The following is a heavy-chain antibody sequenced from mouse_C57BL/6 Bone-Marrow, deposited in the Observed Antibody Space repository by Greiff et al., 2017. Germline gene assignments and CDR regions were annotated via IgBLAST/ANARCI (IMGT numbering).Heavy chain of an antibody. J-gene: IGHJ2*01. V-gene: IGHV1-82*01. CDR1: GYAFSSSW. D-gene: IGHD1-1*01. Sequence: QVQLQQSGPELVKPGASVKLSCKASGYAFSSSWMNWVKQRPGQGLEWIGRIYPGDGDTNYNGKFKGKATLTADKSSSTAYMQLSSLTSEDSAVYFCARGEKYYCGFDYWGQGTTLTVSS. CDR2: IYPGDGDT. CDR3: ARGEKYYCGFDY.